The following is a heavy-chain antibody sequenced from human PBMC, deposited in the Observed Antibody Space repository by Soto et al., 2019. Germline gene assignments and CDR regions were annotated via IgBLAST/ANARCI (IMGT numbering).Heavy chain of an antibody. CDR1: GGSISSGGYY. J-gene: IGHJ4*02. CDR2: MYYSGST. D-gene: IGHD2-2*03. Sequence: QVQLQESGPGLVKPSQTLSLTCTVSGGSISSGGYYWTWIRQHPGKGLEWIGYMYYSGSTYYNPSIKSRVTVSVDTSKNQFSLKLSCVTAADTAVYYCARGALDIVVVPAAHHGFDYWGQGTLVTVSS. V-gene: IGHV4-31*03. CDR3: ARGALDIVVVPAAHHGFDY.